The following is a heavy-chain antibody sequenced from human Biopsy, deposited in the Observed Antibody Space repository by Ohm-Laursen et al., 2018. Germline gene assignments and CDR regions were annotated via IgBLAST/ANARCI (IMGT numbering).Heavy chain of an antibody. D-gene: IGHD3-9*01. CDR3: ARDETGSSVFGPYYYGMDV. Sequence: ASVKVSCKASGYSFTKYYINWVRQAPGQGLEWMGIINPTGGTTSYAEKFQGRVTLTRDTSTGTVYLGLNSLIYEDTALYYCARDETGSSVFGPYYYGMDVWGQGTTVTVSS. CDR1: GYSFTKYY. J-gene: IGHJ6*02. V-gene: IGHV1-46*01. CDR2: INPTGGTT.